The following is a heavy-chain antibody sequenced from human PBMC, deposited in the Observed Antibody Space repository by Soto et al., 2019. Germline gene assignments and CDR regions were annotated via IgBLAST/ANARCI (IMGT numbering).Heavy chain of an antibody. CDR3: ARDRPGIKTYEAFDI. D-gene: IGHD1-20*01. V-gene: IGHV1-8*01. J-gene: IGHJ3*02. CDR1: GYTFTSYD. CDR2: MSPNTGAI. Sequence: ASVKVSCKASGYTFTSYDINWVRQATGQGPEWMGWMSPNTGAIVYAQKFQGRVTMTRNTSTSTAYMTLSSLRSEDTAVYYCARDRPGIKTYEAFDIWGQGTTVTVSS.